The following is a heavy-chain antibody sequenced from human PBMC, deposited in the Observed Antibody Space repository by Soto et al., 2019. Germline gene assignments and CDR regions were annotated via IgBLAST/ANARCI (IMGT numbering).Heavy chain of an antibody. CDR3: ARDVDTSMDGLNYFGP. CDR2: ISSSRSYI. Sequence: GGSLRLSCAASGFTFSTYTMNWVRQTPGKGLEWVTSISSSRSYIYYADSVKGRFTISRDNAKNSLYLQMNSLRAEDTAVYYFARDVDTSMDGLNYFGPWGQGTLVTVSS. CDR1: GFTFSTYT. J-gene: IGHJ5*02. D-gene: IGHD5-18*01. V-gene: IGHV3-21*01.